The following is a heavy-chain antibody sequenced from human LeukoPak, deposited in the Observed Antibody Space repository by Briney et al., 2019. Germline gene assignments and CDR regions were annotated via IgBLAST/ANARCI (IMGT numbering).Heavy chain of an antibody. V-gene: IGHV3-33*01. CDR2: IWCDGSNK. CDR3: ARDKSYDSGRAPLDY. D-gene: IGHD3-22*01. J-gene: IGHJ4*02. Sequence: PGRSLRLSCAASGFTFSSYGMHWVRQAPGQGLEWVAGIWCDGSNKYYADSVKGKISISRDSSENTLTLQMNMLRSEARAVYSCARDKSYDSGRAPLDYWGQATLVTVSS. CDR1: GFTFSSYG.